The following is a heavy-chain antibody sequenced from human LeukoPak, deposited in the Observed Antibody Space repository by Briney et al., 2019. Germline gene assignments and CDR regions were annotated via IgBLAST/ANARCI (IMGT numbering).Heavy chain of an antibody. CDR3: ARWITMIVVVIYHDAFDI. V-gene: IGHV4-39*07. D-gene: IGHD3-22*01. J-gene: IGHJ3*02. CDR1: GGSISSSSYY. CDR2: IYYSGST. Sequence: SETLSLTCTVSGGSISSSSYYWGWIRQPPGKGLEWIGSIYYSGSTYYNPSLKSRVTISVDTSKNQFSLKLSSVTAADTAVYYCARWITMIVVVIYHDAFDIWGQGTMVTVSS.